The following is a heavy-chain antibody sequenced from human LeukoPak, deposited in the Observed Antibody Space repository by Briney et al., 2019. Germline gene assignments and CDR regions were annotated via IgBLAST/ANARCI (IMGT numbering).Heavy chain of an antibody. J-gene: IGHJ5*02. D-gene: IGHD3-9*01. Sequence: SETLSLTCAVSGYSISSGYYWGWIRQPPGKGLEWIGSIYHSGSTYYNPSLKSRVTISVDTSKNQFSLKLSSVTAADTAVYYCATQLDYDILTGYPNWFDPWGQGTLVTVSS. V-gene: IGHV4-38-2*01. CDR1: GYSISSGYY. CDR2: IYHSGST. CDR3: ATQLDYDILTGYPNWFDP.